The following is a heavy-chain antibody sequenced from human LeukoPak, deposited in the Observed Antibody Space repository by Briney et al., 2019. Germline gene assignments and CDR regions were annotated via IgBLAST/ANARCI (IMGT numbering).Heavy chain of an antibody. V-gene: IGHV3-15*01. J-gene: IGHJ3*02. CDR2: IKSKTDGGTT. CDR3: TTGYYGDDAFDI. Sequence: GGSLRLSCVASGFTFSNAWMSWVRQAPGKGLEWVGRIKSKTDGGTTDYAAPVKGRFTISRDDSKNTLYLQMNSLKTEDTAVYYCTTGYYGDDAFDIWGQGTMVTVSS. D-gene: IGHD1-26*01. CDR1: GFTFSNAW.